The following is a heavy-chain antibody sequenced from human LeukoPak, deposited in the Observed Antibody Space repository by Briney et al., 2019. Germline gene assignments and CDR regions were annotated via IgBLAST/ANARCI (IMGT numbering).Heavy chain of an antibody. J-gene: IGHJ5*02. Sequence: GRSLRLSCAASGFTFSSYGMHWVRQAPGKGLEWVAVISYDGSNKYYADSVKGRFTISRDNSKNTLYLQMNSLRAEDTAVYYCAKDGQAYCGGDCYSISNWFDPWGQGTLVTVSS. V-gene: IGHV3-30*18. CDR2: ISYDGSNK. D-gene: IGHD2-21*02. CDR3: AKDGQAYCGGDCYSISNWFDP. CDR1: GFTFSSYG.